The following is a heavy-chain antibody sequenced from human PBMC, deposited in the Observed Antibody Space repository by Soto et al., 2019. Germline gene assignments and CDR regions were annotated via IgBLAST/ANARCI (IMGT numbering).Heavy chain of an antibody. J-gene: IGHJ3*02. D-gene: IGHD4-17*01. CDR3: AVPSPPHDYGDPYDAFDI. CDR2: IIPILGIA. CDR1: GGTFSSYT. V-gene: IGHV1-69*02. Sequence: GASVKVSCKASGGTFSSYTISWVRQAPGQGLEWMGRIIPILGIANYAQKFQGRVTITADKSTSTAYMELSSLRSEDTAVYYCAVPSPPHDYGDPYDAFDIWGQGTMVTVSS.